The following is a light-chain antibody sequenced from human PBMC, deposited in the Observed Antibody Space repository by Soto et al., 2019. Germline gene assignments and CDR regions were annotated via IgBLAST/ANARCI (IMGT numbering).Light chain of an antibody. CDR3: QQYANPPIT. CDR2: GAS. V-gene: IGKV3-20*01. Sequence: EIVLTQSPGTLSLSPGESATLPCRASQSVGNNYLAWNQQKPGQAPRLLIHGASSRATGIPDRFSGSGSGTDFTLTISRLEPEDFAVYSCQQYANPPITFGQGTRLEIK. CDR1: QSVGNNY. J-gene: IGKJ5*01.